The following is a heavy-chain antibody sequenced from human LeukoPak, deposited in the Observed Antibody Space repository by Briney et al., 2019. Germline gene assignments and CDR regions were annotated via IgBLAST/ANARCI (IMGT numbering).Heavy chain of an antibody. D-gene: IGHD2-15*01. CDR3: ARDNQPVVVVAAAMYAFDI. CDR1: GYTFTGYY. J-gene: IGHJ3*02. Sequence: ASVKVSCKASGYTFTGYYIHWVRQAPGQGLEWMGWIKPISGGTYYAQKFQGRVTMTRDTTISTAYMDLSRLTSDDTAVYYCARDNQPVVVVAAAMYAFDIWGQGTMVTVSS. V-gene: IGHV1-2*02. CDR2: IKPISGGT.